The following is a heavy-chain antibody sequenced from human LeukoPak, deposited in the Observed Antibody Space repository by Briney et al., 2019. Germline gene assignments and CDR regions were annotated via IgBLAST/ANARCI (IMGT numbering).Heavy chain of an antibody. J-gene: IGHJ4*02. D-gene: IGHD4-17*01. CDR1: GGSISSYY. CDR3: ARDGGGDYGDYPFDY. Sequence: SETLSLTCTVSGGSISSYYWSRIRQPPGKGLEWIGYIYYSGSTNYNPSLKSRVTISVDTSKNQFSLKLSSVTAADTAVYYCARDGGGDYGDYPFDYWGQGPLVTVSS. CDR2: IYYSGST. V-gene: IGHV4-59*12.